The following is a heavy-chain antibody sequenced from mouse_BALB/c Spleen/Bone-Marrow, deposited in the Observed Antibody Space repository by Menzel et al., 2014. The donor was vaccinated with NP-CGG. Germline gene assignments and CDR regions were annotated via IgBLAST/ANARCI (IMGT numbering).Heavy chain of an antibody. V-gene: IGHV4-1*02. CDR2: INPDSSTI. J-gene: IGHJ3*01. Sequence: EXHLVESGGGLVQPGGSLKLSCAASGFDFXRXWXTWVXQAPXXGXXWXXXINPDSSTINYTPSLKDKFIISRDNAKNTLYLQMSKVRSEDTALYYCAKNYYYGYVAYWGQGTLVTVSA. D-gene: IGHD1-2*01. CDR3: AKNYYYGYVAY. CDR1: GFDFXRXW.